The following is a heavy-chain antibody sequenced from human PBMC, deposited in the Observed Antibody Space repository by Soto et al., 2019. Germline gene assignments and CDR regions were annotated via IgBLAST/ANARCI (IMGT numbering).Heavy chain of an antibody. CDR1: GGSITSSNYY. Sequence: QLQLQESGPGLVKPSETLSLTCTVSGGSITSSNYYWGWIRQPPGKGLEWIGSVYYSGSTYYNPSLKSRVTISVDTSKNQFSLKVTSDTAADRAVYYCARHGEAATMYSAFDIWGQETMVTVSS. D-gene: IGHD2-21*01. CDR3: ARHGEAATMYSAFDI. J-gene: IGHJ3*02. CDR2: VYYSGST. V-gene: IGHV4-39*01.